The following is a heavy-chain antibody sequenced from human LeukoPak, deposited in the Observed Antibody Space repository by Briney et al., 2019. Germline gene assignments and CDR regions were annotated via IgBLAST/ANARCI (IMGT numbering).Heavy chain of an antibody. D-gene: IGHD2-2*01. Sequence: SETLSLTCTLSGGSISSGSYYWSWIRQPAGKGLEWIGRIYTSWSTNYNPSLESRVSISIDTSKNQFSLKLSSVTAADTAVYYWARGVGSSSRVRYSYMDVWGKGTTVTVSS. V-gene: IGHV4-61*02. CDR1: GGSISSGSYY. CDR2: IYTSWST. CDR3: ARGVGSSSRVRYSYMDV. J-gene: IGHJ6*03.